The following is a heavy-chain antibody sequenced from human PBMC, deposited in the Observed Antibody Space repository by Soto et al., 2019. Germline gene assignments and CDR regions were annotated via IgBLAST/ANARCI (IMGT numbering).Heavy chain of an antibody. Sequence: VQLVESGGGVVQSGRSLRLSCTASGFTFSNYGINWVRQAPGKGLEWMAVISYDGNSKYHADSVKGRFSISRDNSNNTVYLQMNGLRAEDTAVYYCETFVTAGFYDFLSGEHDFDYWSQGTRVTVTS. CDR3: ETFVTAGFYDFLSGEHDFDY. J-gene: IGHJ4*02. V-gene: IGHV3-30*03. CDR2: ISYDGNSK. D-gene: IGHD3-3*01. CDR1: GFTFSNYG.